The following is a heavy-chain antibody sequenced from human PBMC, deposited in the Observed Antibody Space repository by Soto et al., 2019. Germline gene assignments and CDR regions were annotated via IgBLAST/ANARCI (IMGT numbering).Heavy chain of an antibody. D-gene: IGHD3-22*01. Sequence: SVKVCCKASGGTFSSYAISWVRQAPGQGLEWMGGIIPIFGTANYAQKFQGRVTITADESTSTAYMELSSLRSEDTAVYYCARDRRRNYYDNGMDVWGQGTTVTVSS. J-gene: IGHJ6*02. CDR2: IIPIFGTA. CDR1: GGTFSSYA. CDR3: ARDRRRNYYDNGMDV. V-gene: IGHV1-69*13.